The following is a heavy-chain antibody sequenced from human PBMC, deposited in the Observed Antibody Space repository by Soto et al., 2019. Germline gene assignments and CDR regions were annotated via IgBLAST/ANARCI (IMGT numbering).Heavy chain of an antibody. D-gene: IGHD5-18*01. V-gene: IGHV3-30-3*01. CDR3: ARARGSYGYYYYGMDV. CDR2: ISYDGSNK. J-gene: IGHJ6*02. CDR1: GFTFSSYA. Sequence: PGGSLRLSCAASGFTFSSYAMHWVRQAPGKGLEWVAVISYDGSNKYYADSVKGRFTISRDNSKNTLYLQMNSLRAEDTAVYYCARARGSYGYYYYGMDVWGQGTTVTVSS.